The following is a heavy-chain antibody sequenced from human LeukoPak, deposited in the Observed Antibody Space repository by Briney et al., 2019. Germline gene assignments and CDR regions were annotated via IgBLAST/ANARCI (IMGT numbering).Heavy chain of an antibody. Sequence: HAGGSLRLSCAASGFTFSTYSMNWVRQAPGKGLEWVSYISSSNSTIYYADSVKGRFTISRDNAKNSLYLQMNSLRAEDTAVYYCARGWSMLFLPQFGDMDVWGKGTTVTVSS. CDR1: GFTFSTYS. CDR2: ISSSNSTI. J-gene: IGHJ6*03. CDR3: ARGWSMLFLPQFGDMDV. V-gene: IGHV3-48*04. D-gene: IGHD2-8*01.